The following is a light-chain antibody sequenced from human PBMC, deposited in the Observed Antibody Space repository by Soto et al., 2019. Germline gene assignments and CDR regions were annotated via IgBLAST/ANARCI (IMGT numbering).Light chain of an antibody. Sequence: QSALTQPASVSGSPGQSITISCTGTSSDVGGYNYVSWYQQHPGKAPKLMIYEVSNRPSGVSNRFSGSKSGNTASLTISGLQAEDEDDYYFSSYTSSSPVVFGGGTKVTVL. J-gene: IGLJ2*01. CDR1: SSDVGGYNY. V-gene: IGLV2-14*01. CDR3: SSYTSSSPVV. CDR2: EVS.